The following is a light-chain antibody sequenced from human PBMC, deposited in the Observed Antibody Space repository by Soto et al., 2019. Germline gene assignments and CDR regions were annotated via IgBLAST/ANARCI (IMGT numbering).Light chain of an antibody. Sequence: DVVMTQSPLSLPVTLGQPASISCRSNQSIVHSDGLAYFRWFQQRPGLSPRRLTYKVYNRDSGVPAGFSGSGSGTDFEQKISRVEAEHVGVHYCMQGTHWPITFGQGTRLEIK. CDR3: MQGTHWPIT. J-gene: IGKJ5*01. CDR2: KVY. V-gene: IGKV2-30*02. CDR1: QSIVHSDGLAY.